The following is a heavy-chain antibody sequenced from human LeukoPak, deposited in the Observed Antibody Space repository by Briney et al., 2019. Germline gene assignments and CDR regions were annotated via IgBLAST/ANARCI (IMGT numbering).Heavy chain of an antibody. D-gene: IGHD1-1*01. CDR2: IYYSGST. CDR1: GGSISSYY. V-gene: IGHV4-39*01. Sequence: SETLSLTCTVSGGSISSYYWGWIRQPPGKGLEWIGSIYYSGSTYYNPSLKSRVTISVDTSKNQFSLKLSSVTAADTAVYYCARLRLDDPYYFDYWGQGTLVTVSS. J-gene: IGHJ4*02. CDR3: ARLRLDDPYYFDY.